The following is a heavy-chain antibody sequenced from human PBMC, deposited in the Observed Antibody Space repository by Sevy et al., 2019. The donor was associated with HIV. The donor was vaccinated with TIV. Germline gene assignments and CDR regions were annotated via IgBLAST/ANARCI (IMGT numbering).Heavy chain of an antibody. CDR2: ISYDGRNK. Sequence: GGSLRLSCAVSGITFTTSGMHWVRQAPGKGLEWVAVISYDGRNKFYGDSVKGRFTISRDNSKNMRYLQVNSLTTEDTAVYYCAKDFTGYNGMDVWGQGTMVTVSS. D-gene: IGHD3-9*01. CDR3: AKDFTGYNGMDV. CDR1: GITFTTSG. V-gene: IGHV3-30*18. J-gene: IGHJ6*02.